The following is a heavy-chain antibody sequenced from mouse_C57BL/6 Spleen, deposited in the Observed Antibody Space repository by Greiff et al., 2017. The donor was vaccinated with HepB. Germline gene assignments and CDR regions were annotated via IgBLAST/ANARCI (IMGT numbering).Heavy chain of an antibody. V-gene: IGHV1-47*01. J-gene: IGHJ3*01. CDR3: ARKDSSGYTWFAY. CDR2: FHPYNDDT. CDR1: GYTFTTYP. Sequence: QVQLKESGAELVKPGASVKMSCKASGYTFTTYPIEWMKQNHGKSLEWIGNFHPYNDDTKYNEKFKGKATLTVEKSSSTVYLELSRLTSDDSAVYYCARKDSSGYTWFAYWGQGTLVTVSA. D-gene: IGHD3-2*02.